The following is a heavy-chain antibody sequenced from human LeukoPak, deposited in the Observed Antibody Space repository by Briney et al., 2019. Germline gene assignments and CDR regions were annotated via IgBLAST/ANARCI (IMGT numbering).Heavy chain of an antibody. J-gene: IGHJ4*02. V-gene: IGHV3-7*01. Sequence: GGSLRLSCTASGLSLNNYAMSRVRQAPGKGLEWVANIKQDGSEKYYVDSVKGRFTISRDNAKNSLYLQMNSLRAEDTAVYYCAVEDSSGWYESDYWGQGTLVTVSS. CDR3: AVEDSSGWYESDY. CDR2: IKQDGSEK. CDR1: GLSLNNYA. D-gene: IGHD6-19*01.